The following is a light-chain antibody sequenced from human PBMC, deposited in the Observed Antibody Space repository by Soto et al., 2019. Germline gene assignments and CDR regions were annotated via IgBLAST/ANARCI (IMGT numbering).Light chain of an antibody. CDR2: EGS. CDR1: SSDVGSYNL. Sequence: QLVLTQPASVSGSPGQSITISCTGTSSDVGSYNLVSWYHQHPGKAPKLMIYEGSKRPSGVSNRFSGSKSGNTASLTIFGLQAEDEADYYCCSYGGSNTFVVFGGGTKLTVL. V-gene: IGLV2-23*03. CDR3: CSYGGSNTFVV. J-gene: IGLJ2*01.